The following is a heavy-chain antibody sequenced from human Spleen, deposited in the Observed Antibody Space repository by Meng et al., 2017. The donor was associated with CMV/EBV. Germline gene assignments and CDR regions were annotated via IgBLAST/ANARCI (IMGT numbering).Heavy chain of an antibody. CDR2: INSDGSST. D-gene: IGHD2-21*02. J-gene: IGHJ6*02. CDR3: ARDPMTSGGMDV. Sequence: GGSLRLSCAASGFTFSSYEMNWVRQAPGEGLVWVSHINSDGSSTTYADSVKGRFTISRDNAKNTLYLQMNSLRAEDTAIYFCARDPMTSGGMDVWGQGTTVTVSS. V-gene: IGHV3-74*01. CDR1: GFTFSSYE.